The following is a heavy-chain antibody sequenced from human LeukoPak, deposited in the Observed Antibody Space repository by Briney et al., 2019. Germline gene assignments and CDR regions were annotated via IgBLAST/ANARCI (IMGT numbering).Heavy chain of an antibody. J-gene: IGHJ4*02. CDR1: SGSISSYY. Sequence: SETLSLTCTVSSGSISSYYWSWIRQPPGKGLEWIGNIYNSGTTNYNPSLKSRVTISVDTSKNQFSPKVSSVSAADTAVYYCAGELAVAGKTIFDSWGQGTLVTVSS. V-gene: IGHV4-59*01. D-gene: IGHD6-19*01. CDR2: IYNSGTT. CDR3: AGELAVAGKTIFDS.